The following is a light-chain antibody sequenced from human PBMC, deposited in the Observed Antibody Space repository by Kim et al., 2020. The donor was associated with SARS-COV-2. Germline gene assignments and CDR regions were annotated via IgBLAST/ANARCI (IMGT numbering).Light chain of an antibody. CDR2: GAS. V-gene: IGKV3D-15*01. Sequence: SVSPGERATLSCRDSHSVYSSVGWYQQKPGHATRLLIDGASTRATDIPAMCSGSGCGTEFTLTISSVQSEDVAVYYCQQYNNWSTFGQGTKVDIK. J-gene: IGKJ1*01. CDR1: HSVYSS. CDR3: QQYNNWST.